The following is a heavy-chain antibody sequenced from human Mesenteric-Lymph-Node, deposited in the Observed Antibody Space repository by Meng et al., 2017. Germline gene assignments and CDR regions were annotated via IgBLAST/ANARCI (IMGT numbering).Heavy chain of an antibody. J-gene: IGHJ4*02. CDR3: ARAVYTSYGIDY. CDR2: INHSGST. D-gene: IGHD2-2*02. CDR1: GGSFSGYY. V-gene: IGHV4-34*01. Sequence: QVQLQQWGAGLLKPSETLSLTCAVYGGSFSGYYWSWIRQPPGKGLEWIGEINHSGSTNYNPSLKSRVTISVDTSKHQFSLKLSSVTAADTAIYYCARAVYTSYGIDYWGQGALVTVSS.